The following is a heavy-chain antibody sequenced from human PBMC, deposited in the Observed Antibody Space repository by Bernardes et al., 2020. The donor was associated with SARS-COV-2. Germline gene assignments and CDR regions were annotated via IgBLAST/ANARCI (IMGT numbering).Heavy chain of an antibody. CDR3: ARVGSGGALDF. J-gene: IGHJ4*02. CDR2: TYYRSKWNK. D-gene: IGHD3-16*01. V-gene: IGHV6-1*01. Sequence: SHTLSLTCAISGDSVSSTSAAWHWFRQSPSRGLEWLGRTYYRSKWNKNYAISVQSRITINPDTSKNQFSLQLNSVTPDDTAVYYCARVGSGGALDFWGQGSLVTVSS. CDR1: GDSVSSTSAA.